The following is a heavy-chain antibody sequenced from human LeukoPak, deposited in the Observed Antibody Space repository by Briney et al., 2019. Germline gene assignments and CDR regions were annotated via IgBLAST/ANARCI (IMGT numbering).Heavy chain of an antibody. V-gene: IGHV1-18*01. D-gene: IGHD3-10*01. CDR2: SSTYNGDR. Sequence: ASAKVSCKASGYTFNKYGISWLRQAPGQGLEWMGWSSTYNGDRKSAQKLQGRVTMTTDTPTSTAYMELGSLRSDDTAMYYCARDRSGSLVAFDIWGQGTMVTVSP. CDR3: ARDRSGSLVAFDI. CDR1: GYTFNKYG. J-gene: IGHJ3*02.